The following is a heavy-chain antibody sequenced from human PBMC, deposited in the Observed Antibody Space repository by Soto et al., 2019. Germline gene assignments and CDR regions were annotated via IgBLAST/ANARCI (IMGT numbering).Heavy chain of an antibody. CDR3: AKSPNFYCSSPNCYKYYFDH. CDR1: GFTFNTYG. J-gene: IGHJ4*02. V-gene: IGHV3-30*18. Sequence: GGSLRLSCAASGFTFNTYGMHWVRQAPGKGLEWVAVISYDGSEKYYVDSVKGRFTISKDNSKNTLYLQMNSLRPEDTAVYYCAKSPNFYCSSPNCYKYYFDHWGEGTRVTVSS. D-gene: IGHD2-2*02. CDR2: ISYDGSEK.